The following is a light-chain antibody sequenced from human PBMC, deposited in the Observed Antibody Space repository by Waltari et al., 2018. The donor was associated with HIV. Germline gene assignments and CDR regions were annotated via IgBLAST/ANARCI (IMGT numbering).Light chain of an antibody. CDR3: QQYADSPYN. CDR2: GAS. Sequence: EIVLTQSPGTLSLSPGERATLSCRASQSISKTYLAWYQHKRGQAPRLLFYGASTRATGIPDRFSGSGSGTEFTLTINRLEPEDFAVYYCQQYADSPYNFGQGTKLDI. V-gene: IGKV3-20*01. J-gene: IGKJ2*01. CDR1: QSISKTY.